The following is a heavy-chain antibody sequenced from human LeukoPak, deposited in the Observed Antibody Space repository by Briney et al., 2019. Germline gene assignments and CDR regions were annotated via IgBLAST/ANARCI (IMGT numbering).Heavy chain of an antibody. D-gene: IGHD3-10*02. Sequence: SETLSLTCTVSGGSISSSSYYWGWIRQPPGKGLEWIGYIYYSGSTYYNPSLKSRVTISVDTSKNQFSLKLSSVTAADTAVYYCARVMFKKFDYWGQGTLVTVSS. CDR1: GGSISSSSYY. J-gene: IGHJ4*02. V-gene: IGHV4-31*03. CDR3: ARVMFKKFDY. CDR2: IYYSGST.